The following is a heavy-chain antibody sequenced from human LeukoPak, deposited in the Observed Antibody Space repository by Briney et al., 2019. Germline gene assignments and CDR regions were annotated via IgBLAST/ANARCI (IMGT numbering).Heavy chain of an antibody. CDR1: GGSISSSSYY. J-gene: IGHJ3*02. D-gene: IGHD5-12*01. Sequence: PSETLSLTCTVSGGSISSSSYYWGWIRQPPGKGLEWIGSIYYSGSTYYNPSLKSRVTISVDTSKNQFSLKLSSVTAADTAVYYCARHTLRGYSGYGLLDAFDIWGQGTMVTVSS. CDR2: IYYSGST. CDR3: ARHTLRGYSGYGLLDAFDI. V-gene: IGHV4-39*01.